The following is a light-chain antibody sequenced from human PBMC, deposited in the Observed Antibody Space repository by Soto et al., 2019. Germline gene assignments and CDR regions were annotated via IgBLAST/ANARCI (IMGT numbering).Light chain of an antibody. V-gene: IGKV3-15*01. CDR1: QSVSSN. CDR2: GAS. Sequence: EIVMTQSPATLSVSPGERATLSCMASQSVSSNLAWYQQKPGQAPRLLIYGASTRATGIPARFSGSGSGTEFTLTISSLQSEDFAVYYCQSRGTFGQGTKLEIK. CDR3: QSRGT. J-gene: IGKJ2*02.